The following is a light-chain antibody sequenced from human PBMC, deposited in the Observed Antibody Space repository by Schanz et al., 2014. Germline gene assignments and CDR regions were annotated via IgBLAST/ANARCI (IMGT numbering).Light chain of an antibody. CDR1: QSVNSN. CDR3: QQFGSSPFT. CDR2: DAS. V-gene: IGKV3-20*01. Sequence: IVMTQSPATLSVSPGERASLSCRASQSVNSNLAWYQQKPGQAPRLLIYDASNRATGIPARFSGSGSGTDFTLTISRLEPEDFAVYYCQQFGSSPFTFGAGSKVEIK. J-gene: IGKJ4*01.